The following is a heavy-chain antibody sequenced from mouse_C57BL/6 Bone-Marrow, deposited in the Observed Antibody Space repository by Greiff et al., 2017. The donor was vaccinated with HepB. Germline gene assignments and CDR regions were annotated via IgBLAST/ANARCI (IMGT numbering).Heavy chain of an antibody. Sequence: QVQLQQPGAELVMPGASVKLSCKASGYTFTSYWMHWVKQRPGQGLEWIGEIDPSDSYTNYNQKFKGKSTLTVDKSSSTAYMQLSSLTSEDSAVYYCARGKYYGRGYFDYWGQGTTLTVAS. CDR3: ARGKYYGRGYFDY. CDR1: GYTFTSYW. D-gene: IGHD1-1*01. V-gene: IGHV1-69*01. CDR2: IDPSDSYT. J-gene: IGHJ2*01.